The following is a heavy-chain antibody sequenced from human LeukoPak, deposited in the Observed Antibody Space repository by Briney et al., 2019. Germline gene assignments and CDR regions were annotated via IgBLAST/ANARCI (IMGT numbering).Heavy chain of an antibody. V-gene: IGHV3-21*01. CDR2: ISSSSSYI. D-gene: IGHD3-22*01. CDR1: GFTFSSYS. J-gene: IGHJ4*02. Sequence: GGSLRLCCAASGFTFSSYSMKWVRQAPGKGLEWVSSISSSSSYIYYADSVKGRFTISRDNAKNSLYLQMNSLRAEDTAVYYCARERDYSSGYYVVDYWGQGTLVTVSS. CDR3: ARERDYSSGYYVVDY.